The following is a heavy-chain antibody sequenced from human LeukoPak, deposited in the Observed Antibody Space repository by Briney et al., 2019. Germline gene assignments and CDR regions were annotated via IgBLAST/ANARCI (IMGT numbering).Heavy chain of an antibody. CDR2: IYSSGST. CDR1: DASVASYF. D-gene: IGHD3-16*01. V-gene: IGHV4-4*09. J-gene: IGHJ3*02. CDR3: ATAEKFTAFDI. Sequence: SETLSLTCTVSDASVASYFWAWIRQAPGRGLEWIGHIYSSGSTYYNPSLKGRVTVSPETSRNQFSLKLTSVTAADTAMYYCATAEKFTAFDIWGQGTMVVVSS.